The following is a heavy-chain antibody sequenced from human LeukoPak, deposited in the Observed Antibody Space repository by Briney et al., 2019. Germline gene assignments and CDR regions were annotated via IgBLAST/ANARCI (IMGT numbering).Heavy chain of an antibody. CDR2: ISGSGGST. Sequence: GGSLRLSCAASGFTFSSYAMSWVRQAPGKGLEWVSAISGSGGSTYYADSVEGRFTISRDNSKNTLYLQMNSLRAEDTAVYYCAKMGYGSGSYYLDVWGQGTTVTVSS. D-gene: IGHD3-10*01. CDR3: AKMGYGSGSYYLDV. J-gene: IGHJ6*03. V-gene: IGHV3-23*01. CDR1: GFTFSSYA.